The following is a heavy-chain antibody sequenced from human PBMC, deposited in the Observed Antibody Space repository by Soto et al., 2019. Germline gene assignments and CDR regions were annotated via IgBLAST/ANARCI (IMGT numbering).Heavy chain of an antibody. CDR1: GQSFSGHS. V-gene: IGHV4-34*01. CDR2: INESGNT. CDR3: ARGSGIVALPGELEDVKYDY. D-gene: IGHD1-1*01. J-gene: IGHJ4*02. Sequence: QVQLQQWGAGLVKPSETLSLSCAVYGQSFSGHSWAWIRQPPGKGLEWIGEINESGNTYYNPSLKSRVTISTDTSKNQFSLKLSSVSAADTAAYFCARGSGIVALPGELEDVKYDYWGQGTLVNVSS.